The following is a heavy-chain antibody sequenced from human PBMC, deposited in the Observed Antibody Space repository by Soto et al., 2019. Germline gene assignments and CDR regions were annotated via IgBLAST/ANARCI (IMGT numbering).Heavy chain of an antibody. J-gene: IGHJ4*02. D-gene: IGHD3-22*01. CDR1: GFTFRTYW. V-gene: IGHV3-74*01. Sequence: EVQLVESGGGLVQLGGSLRLSCEAAGFTFRTYWIHRVRKAPGKGLVWVSRIKSDGSGTYYADSVEGRFTIYRDNAQNTLYLQMNSLRAEDTAVYYCVRGDGDYHDGNGYLGRHWGQGTLVTVSS. CDR2: IKSDGSGT. CDR3: VRGDGDYHDGNGYLGRH.